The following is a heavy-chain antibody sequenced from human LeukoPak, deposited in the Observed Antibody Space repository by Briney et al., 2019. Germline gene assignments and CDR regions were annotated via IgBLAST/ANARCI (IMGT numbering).Heavy chain of an antibody. V-gene: IGHV4-39*07. CDR3: ARSRRSYNWNYEYFDY. D-gene: IGHD1-7*01. Sequence: SETLSLTCTVSGGSISSSSYYWGWIRQPPGKGLEWIGSIYYSGSTYYNPSLKSRVTISVDTSKNQFSLKLSSVTAADTAVYYCARSRRSYNWNYEYFDYWGQGTLVIVSS. CDR2: IYYSGST. J-gene: IGHJ4*02. CDR1: GGSISSSSYY.